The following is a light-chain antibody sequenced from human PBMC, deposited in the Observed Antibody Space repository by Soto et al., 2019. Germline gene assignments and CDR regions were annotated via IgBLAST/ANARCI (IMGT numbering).Light chain of an antibody. CDR2: VAS. CDR1: QRISTY. Sequence: DIQMTQSPSSLSASLGDRVTITCRASQRISTYLNWYQQRPGQAPKLLIYVASLLQSGVPSRFSGSGSGTDFTLTISGLQPEDFATYYCQQSYDTVAITFGQGTRLEIK. CDR3: QQSYDTVAIT. J-gene: IGKJ5*01. V-gene: IGKV1-39*01.